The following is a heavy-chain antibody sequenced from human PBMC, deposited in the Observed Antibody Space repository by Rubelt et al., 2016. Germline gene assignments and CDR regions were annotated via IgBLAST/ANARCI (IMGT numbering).Heavy chain of an antibody. CDR3: ARLSTGLGEYYFDY. D-gene: IGHD3-16*01. J-gene: IGHJ4*02. CDR2: INEVGSNT. Sequence: CGGNLVQPGGSLRLSCAASGFTFRRYWMHWVRQAPGKGLVWVSRINEVGSNTKYADSVEGRFTISRDNAKNTRYLQMSSLRAEDTAVDYCARLSTGLGEYYFDYWGQGTLVTVSS. CDR1: GFTFRRYW. V-gene: IGHV3-74*01.